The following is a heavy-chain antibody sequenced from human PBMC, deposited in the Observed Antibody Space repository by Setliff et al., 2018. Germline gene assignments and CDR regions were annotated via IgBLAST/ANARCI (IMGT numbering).Heavy chain of an antibody. J-gene: IGHJ4*02. CDR1: GYSFSDFY. Sequence: GASVKVSCKASGYSFSDFYMHWVRQVPGEGLEALGRIDPRDDFTVYAERFKDRLTITADTSTDTSYMEMSSLRFEDTAVYYWAIDYGPTGTPDHWGQRTPGTVSS. V-gene: IGHV1-69-2*01. CDR3: AIDYGPTGTPDH. D-gene: IGHD1-1*01. CDR2: IDPRDDFT.